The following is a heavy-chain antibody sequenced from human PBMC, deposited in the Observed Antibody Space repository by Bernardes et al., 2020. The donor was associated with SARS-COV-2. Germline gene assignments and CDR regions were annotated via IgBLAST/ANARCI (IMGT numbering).Heavy chain of an antibody. CDR1: GGSISTYY. CDR3: ARGSWLGTEYDY. V-gene: IGHV4-59*01. Sequence: CETLSLTCTVSGGSISTYYWSWIRQPPGKGLEWIGYIYYSGTTNYNPSLKSRVTISVDTSKNQFSLKLSSVTAADTAVYYCARGSWLGTEYDYWGQGTLVTVSS. CDR2: IYYSGTT. J-gene: IGHJ4*02. D-gene: IGHD3-22*01.